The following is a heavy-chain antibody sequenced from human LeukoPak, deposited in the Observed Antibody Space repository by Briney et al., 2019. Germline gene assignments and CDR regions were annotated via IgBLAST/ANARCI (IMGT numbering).Heavy chain of an antibody. CDR1: GFTFSSYW. D-gene: IGHD6-13*01. J-gene: IGHJ4*02. Sequence: GGSLRLSCAASGFTFSSYWMHWVRQAPGKGLIWVSRINTDESSTSYADSVKGRFTISRDNAKNTLYLQMNSLRAEDTAVYYCARDRGSSWYSRYSPPDYWGQGTLVTVSS. CDR2: INTDESST. CDR3: ARDRGSSWYSRYSPPDY. V-gene: IGHV3-74*01.